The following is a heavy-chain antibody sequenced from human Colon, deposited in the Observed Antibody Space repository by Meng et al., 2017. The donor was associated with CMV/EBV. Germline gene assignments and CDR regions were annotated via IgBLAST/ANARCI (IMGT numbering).Heavy chain of an antibody. CDR2: IITISGTT. V-gene: IGHV1-69*12. D-gene: IGHD2-21*02. CDR1: KGTFTSYP. Sequence: QVQLEQSGAEVKKPGSSVKVSCKASKGTFTSYPISWVRQGPGQGFEWVGGIITISGTTDYAQKFQGRVTITADESTSTAYVKLSNLRSEDTAIYYCARVICGGDCYLDYWGRGTLVTVSS. CDR3: ARVICGGDCYLDY. J-gene: IGHJ4*02.